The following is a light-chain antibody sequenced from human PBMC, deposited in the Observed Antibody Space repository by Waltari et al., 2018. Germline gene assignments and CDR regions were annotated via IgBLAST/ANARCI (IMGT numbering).Light chain of an antibody. CDR3: SSYTRVSASVV. J-gene: IGLJ3*02. CDR1: SSDIGTYNY. CDR2: AVS. Sequence: QSALTQPASVSGSPGQSITISCTGTSSDIGTYNYASWYQQHPGRAPKLFIDAVSKRPSGVALRFSGSKSDNTASLTISGLQAEDEADYYCSSYTRVSASVVFGGGTKLTVL. V-gene: IGLV2-14*03.